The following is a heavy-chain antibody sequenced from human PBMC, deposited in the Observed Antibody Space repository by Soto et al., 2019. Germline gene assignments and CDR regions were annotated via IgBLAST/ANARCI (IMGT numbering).Heavy chain of an antibody. V-gene: IGHV6-1*01. J-gene: IGHJ4*02. CDR3: GRAATDGPDFDD. CDR1: GDSVSSNGPS. CDR2: TYYRSKFYY. Sequence: QTLSLTCAISGDSVSSNGPSWNWIRQSPSRGLEWLGRTYYRSKFYYDYAASVKSRISVNPDTSRNQFSLQLKSMTPGDTAVYYWGRAATDGPDFDDWGQGRMVTVAS.